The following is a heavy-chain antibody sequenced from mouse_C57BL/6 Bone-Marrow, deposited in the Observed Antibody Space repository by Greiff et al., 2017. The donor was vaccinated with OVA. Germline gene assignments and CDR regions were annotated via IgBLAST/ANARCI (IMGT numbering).Heavy chain of an antibody. CDR3: ARSDYDDGCYFDV. V-gene: IGHV1-64*01. Sequence: VQLKQPGAELVKPGASVKLSCKASGYTFTSYWMHWVKQRPGQGLEWIGMIHPNRGSTNYNEKFKSKATLTVDKSSSTAYMQLSSLTSEDSAVYYCARSDYDDGCYFDVWGTGTTVTVSS. J-gene: IGHJ1*03. D-gene: IGHD2-4*01. CDR2: IHPNRGST. CDR1: GYTFTSYW.